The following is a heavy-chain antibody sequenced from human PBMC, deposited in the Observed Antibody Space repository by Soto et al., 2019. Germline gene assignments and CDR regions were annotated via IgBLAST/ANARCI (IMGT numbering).Heavy chain of an antibody. J-gene: IGHJ4*02. D-gene: IGHD3-10*01. V-gene: IGHV3-48*03. CDR2: ISSSGSTI. CDR3: ASWTRPSAY. CDR1: GLTCSRYE. Sequence: PVVPLRLACAASGLTCSRYEMNWVRQAPGKGLEWVSYISSSGSTIYYADSVKGRFTISRDNDKNSLYLQMNSLRAEDTAVYYCASWTRPSAYWGQGTLVTVSS.